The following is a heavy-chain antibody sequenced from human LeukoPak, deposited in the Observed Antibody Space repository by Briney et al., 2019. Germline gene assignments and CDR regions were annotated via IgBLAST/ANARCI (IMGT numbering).Heavy chain of an antibody. CDR3: ARGGGGNSYGY. D-gene: IGHD4-23*01. J-gene: IGHJ4*02. V-gene: IGHV3-48*01. Sequence: PGGSLRLSCAASGFTFSSYSMNWVRQAPGKGLEWVSYISSNSSTIYYADSVKGRFTISRDNAKNSLYLQMNSLRAEDTAVYYCARGGGGNSYGYWGQGTLVTVSS. CDR2: ISSNSSTI. CDR1: GFTFSSYS.